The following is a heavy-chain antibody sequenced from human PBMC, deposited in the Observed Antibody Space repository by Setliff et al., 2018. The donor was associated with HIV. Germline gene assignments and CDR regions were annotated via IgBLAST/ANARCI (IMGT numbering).Heavy chain of an antibody. Sequence: SETLSLTCAVSGYSISSGYYWGWIRQPPGKGLEWIGSIYHSGSTNYNPSLKSRVTISVDSSKNQFSLRLSSVTAADTAVYYCAREWVLAATGTGIDPWGQGTLVTVSS. CDR1: GYSISSGYY. CDR2: IYHSGST. CDR3: AREWVLAATGTGIDP. V-gene: IGHV4-38-2*02. D-gene: IGHD6-13*01. J-gene: IGHJ5*02.